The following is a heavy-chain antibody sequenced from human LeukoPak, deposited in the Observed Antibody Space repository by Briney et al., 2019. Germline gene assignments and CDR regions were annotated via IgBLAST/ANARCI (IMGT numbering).Heavy chain of an antibody. CDR2: IKKDGSEK. V-gene: IGHV3-7*01. CDR1: GFTFSNYW. J-gene: IGHJ4*02. D-gene: IGHD3-10*01. Sequence: GGSLRLSCAASGFTFSNYWMTWVRQAPGKGLEWVGNIKKDGSEKYYVESLKGRFTISRDNVKNSLYLQMNSLRAEDTAVYYCARVPLYYYGAEGDYWGQGTLVTVSS. CDR3: ARVPLYYYGAEGDY.